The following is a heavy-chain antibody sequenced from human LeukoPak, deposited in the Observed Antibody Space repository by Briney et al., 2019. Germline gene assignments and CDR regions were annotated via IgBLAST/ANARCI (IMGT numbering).Heavy chain of an antibody. CDR3: ATANLYDFWSGYYDLYDY. D-gene: IGHD3-3*01. Sequence: QSGRSLRLSCAASGFTFSIYGMHWVRQAPGKGLEWVAVISSDGSNKYYADSMKGRFTISRDNAKNSLYLQMNSLRAEDTAVYYCATANLYDFWSGYYDLYDYWGQGTLVTVSS. J-gene: IGHJ4*02. CDR1: GFTFSIYG. CDR2: ISSDGSNK. V-gene: IGHV3-30*03.